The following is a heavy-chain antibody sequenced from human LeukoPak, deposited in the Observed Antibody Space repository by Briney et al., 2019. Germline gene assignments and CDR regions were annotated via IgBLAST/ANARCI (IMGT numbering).Heavy chain of an antibody. Sequence: GRSLRLSCAASGFTFSSYRMHWVRQAPGKGLEWVAVISYDGSNKYYADSVKGRFTISRDNSKNTLYLQMNSLRAEDTAVYYCAKQRYCSSTSCYDAFDIWGQGTMVTVSS. CDR3: AKQRYCSSTSCYDAFDI. D-gene: IGHD2-2*01. CDR2: ISYDGSNK. J-gene: IGHJ3*02. CDR1: GFTFSSYR. V-gene: IGHV3-30*18.